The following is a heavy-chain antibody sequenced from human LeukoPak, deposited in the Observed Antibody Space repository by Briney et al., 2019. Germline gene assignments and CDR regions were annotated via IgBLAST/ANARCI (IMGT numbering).Heavy chain of an antibody. CDR1: GFTFSSYG. J-gene: IGHJ4*02. Sequence: PGRSLRLXCAASGFTFSSYGMHWVRQAPGKGLEWVAVIWYDGSNKYYADSVKGRFTISRDNSKNTLYLQMNSLRAEDTAVYYCAKQPFRTYYYGSGSYSPPDYWGPGTLVTVSS. CDR2: IWYDGSNK. CDR3: AKQPFRTYYYGSGSYSPPDY. D-gene: IGHD3-10*01. V-gene: IGHV3-33*06.